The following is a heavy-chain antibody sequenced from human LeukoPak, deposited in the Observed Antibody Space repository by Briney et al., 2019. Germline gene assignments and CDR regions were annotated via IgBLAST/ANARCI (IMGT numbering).Heavy chain of an antibody. D-gene: IGHD3-3*01. CDR3: ARGSGKRRYDFWSGYWVSWFDP. Sequence: SETLSLTCTVSGGSISSGGYYWSWIRQHPGKGLEWIGYIYYGGSTYYNPSLKSRVTISVDTSKNQFSLKLSSVTAADTAVYYCARGSGKRRYDFWSGYWVSWFDPWGQGTLVTVSS. CDR1: GGSISSGGYY. J-gene: IGHJ5*02. V-gene: IGHV4-31*03. CDR2: IYYGGST.